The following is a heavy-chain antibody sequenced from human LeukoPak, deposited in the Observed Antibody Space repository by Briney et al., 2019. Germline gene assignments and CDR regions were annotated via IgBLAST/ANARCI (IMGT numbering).Heavy chain of an antibody. CDR1: GFTFSSYA. CDR3: AKKSSGIAVAGYFDY. V-gene: IGHV3-23*01. Sequence: PGGSLRLSCAASGFTFSSYAMSWVRQAPGKGLEWVSAISGSGGSTYYADSVKGRFTISRDNSKSTLYLQMNSLRAEDTAVYYCAKKSSGIAVAGYFDYWGQGTLVTVSS. J-gene: IGHJ4*02. CDR2: ISGSGGST. D-gene: IGHD6-19*01.